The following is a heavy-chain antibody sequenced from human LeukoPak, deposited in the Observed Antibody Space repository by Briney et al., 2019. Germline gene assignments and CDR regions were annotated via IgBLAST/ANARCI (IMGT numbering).Heavy chain of an antibody. CDR1: GFTFSSYS. D-gene: IGHD6-13*01. CDR3: ARDGGSWYYSNPPNDY. V-gene: IGHV3-21*01. Sequence: GGSLRLSCAASGFTFSSYSMNWVRQAPGKGLEWVSSISSSSSYIHYADSVKGRFTISRDNAKNSLYLQMNSLRAEDTAVYYCARDGGSWYYSNPPNDYWGQGTLVTVSS. CDR2: ISSSSSYI. J-gene: IGHJ4*02.